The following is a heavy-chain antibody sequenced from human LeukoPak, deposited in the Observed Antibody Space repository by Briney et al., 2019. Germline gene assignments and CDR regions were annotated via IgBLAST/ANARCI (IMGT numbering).Heavy chain of an antibody. J-gene: IGHJ4*02. D-gene: IGHD2-15*01. V-gene: IGHV4-34*01. CDR1: GESFSAYS. CDR2: INHRGSS. Sequence: SETLSLTCAVYGESFSAYSWNWIRQAPGKPLEYIGEINHRGSSHYNPSLKTRVTLSVDTSKNQFSLKLTSVTAADTAVYFCARGSSFDGYCSAGACDAGYYDSWGQGTPVTVSS. CDR3: ARGSSFDGYCSAGACDAGYYDS.